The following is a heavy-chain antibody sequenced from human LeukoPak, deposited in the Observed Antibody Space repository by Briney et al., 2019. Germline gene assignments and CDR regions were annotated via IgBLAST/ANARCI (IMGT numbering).Heavy chain of an antibody. CDR1: AFTFSSYA. V-gene: IGHV3-23*01. D-gene: IGHD3-10*01. CDR3: PFMFRGVYYMDV. J-gene: IGHJ6*03. CDR2: ISGSGDTT. Sequence: GGSLRLSWAAAAFTFSSYAMSWVRQAPGKGLEWVSTISGSGDTTYYADSVKGRFTISRDNSKNTLYLQMNSLRAEDTAVYYCPFMFRGVYYMDVWGKGTTVTVSS.